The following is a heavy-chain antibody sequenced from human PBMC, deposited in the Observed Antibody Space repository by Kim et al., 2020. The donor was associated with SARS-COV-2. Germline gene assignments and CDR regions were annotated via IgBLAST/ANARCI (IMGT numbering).Heavy chain of an antibody. CDR3: AAPVRDAFDI. V-gene: IGHV3-30*01. CDR2: NK. J-gene: IGHJ3*02. Sequence: NKYYADSVKGRFTISRDNSKNTLYLQMNSLRAEDTAVYYCAAPVRDAFDIWGQGTMVTVSS.